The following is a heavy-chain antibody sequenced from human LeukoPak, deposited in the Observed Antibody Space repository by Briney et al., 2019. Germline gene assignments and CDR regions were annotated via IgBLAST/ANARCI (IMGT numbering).Heavy chain of an antibody. CDR1: GFTFSSYS. CDR3: ARDRCSSTICYNTPNWFDP. V-gene: IGHV3-21*04. CDR2: ISSSSSYI. Sequence: PGGSLRLSCAASGFTFSSYSMNWVRQAPGKGLEWVSSISSSSSYIYYADSVEGRFTISRDNAKNSLFLQMNSLRAEDTAFYHCARDRCSSTICYNTPNWFDPWGQGTLVIVSS. D-gene: IGHD2-2*02. J-gene: IGHJ5*02.